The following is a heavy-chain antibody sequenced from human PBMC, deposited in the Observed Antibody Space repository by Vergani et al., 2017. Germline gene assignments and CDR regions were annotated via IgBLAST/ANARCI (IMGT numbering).Heavy chain of an antibody. CDR1: GFSFSGYW. J-gene: IGHJ4*02. CDR3: ARGASGDYVSSFDY. Sequence: EVQLVESGGGLIHPGGSLGLSCEGSGFSFSGYWMHWVRQSPEKGLVWVSRIKSDGSITNYADSVKGRFTISRDNAKNTLYLQMNSLRAEDTAVYYCARGASGDYVSSFDYWGQGTLVTVSS. CDR2: IKSDGSIT. D-gene: IGHD4-17*01. V-gene: IGHV3-74*01.